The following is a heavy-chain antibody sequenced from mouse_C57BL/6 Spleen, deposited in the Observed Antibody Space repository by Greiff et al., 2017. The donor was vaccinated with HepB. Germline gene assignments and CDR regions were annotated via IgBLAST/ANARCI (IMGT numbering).Heavy chain of an antibody. CDR3: AREVQIHAMDY. D-gene: IGHD2-14*01. V-gene: IGHV1-81*01. CDR1: GYTFTSYG. CDR2: IYPRSGNT. Sequence: QVQLQQSGAELARPGASVKLSCKASGYTFTSYGISWVKQSTGQGLEWIGEIYPRSGNTYYNEKFKGKATLTADKSSSTAYMELRSLTSEDSAVYFCAREVQIHAMDYWGQGTSVTVSS. J-gene: IGHJ4*01.